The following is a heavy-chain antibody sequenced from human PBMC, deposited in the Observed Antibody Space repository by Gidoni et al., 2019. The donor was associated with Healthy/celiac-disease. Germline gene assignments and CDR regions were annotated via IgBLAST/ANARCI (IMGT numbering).Heavy chain of an antibody. Sequence: QVQLVESGGGVVQPGRSLRLSCSASGFPFSSYAMHWVRQAPGKGLEWVAVISYDGSNKYYADSVKGRFTISRDNSKNTLYLQMNSLRAEDTAVYYCARASQQAMVKSPGYWGQGTLVTVSS. V-gene: IGHV3-30-3*01. CDR2: ISYDGSNK. J-gene: IGHJ4*02. CDR1: GFPFSSYA. CDR3: ARASQQAMVKSPGY. D-gene: IGHD5-18*01.